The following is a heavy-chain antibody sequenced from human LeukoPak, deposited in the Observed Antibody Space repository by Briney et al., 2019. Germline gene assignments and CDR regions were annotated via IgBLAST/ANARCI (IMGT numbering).Heavy chain of an antibody. CDR3: ASGYRFGFQY. CDR1: GFTFSSYW. CDR2: ITTDGITT. V-gene: IGHV3-74*01. J-gene: IGHJ4*02. D-gene: IGHD5-12*01. Sequence: PGGSLRLSCAASGFTFSSYWMHWVRQAPGKGLAWVSYITTDGITTNYADSVKGRFTISRDNAKNTLYLQMNSLRAEDTAVYYCASGYRFGFQYWGQGTLVTASS.